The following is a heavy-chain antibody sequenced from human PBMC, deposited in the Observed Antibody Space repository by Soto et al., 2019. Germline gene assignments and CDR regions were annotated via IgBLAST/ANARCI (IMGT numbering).Heavy chain of an antibody. CDR1: GYTFTSYA. Sequence: VASVKVSCKASGYTFTSYAMHWVRQAPGQRLEWMGWINAGNGNTKYSQKFQGRVTITRDTSASTAYMELSSLRSEDTAVYYCARPYYYDSSGYYLWFDPWGQGPLVTVSS. J-gene: IGHJ5*02. D-gene: IGHD3-22*01. V-gene: IGHV1-3*01. CDR3: ARPYYYDSSGYYLWFDP. CDR2: INAGNGNT.